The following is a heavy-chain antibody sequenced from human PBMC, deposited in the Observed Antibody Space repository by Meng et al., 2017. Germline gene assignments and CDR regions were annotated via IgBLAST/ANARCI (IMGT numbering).Heavy chain of an antibody. D-gene: IGHD3-22*01. CDR2: IIPIFGTA. J-gene: IGHJ3*02. CDR3: ARDWSNYYDSSGYEDAFDI. Sequence: SVKVSCKASGGTFSSYAISWVRQAPGQGLEWMGGIIPIFGTANYAQKFQGRVTITADKSTSTAYMELSSLRSVDTAVYYCARDWSNYYDSSGYEDAFDIWGQGTMVTVSS. CDR1: GGTFSSYA. V-gene: IGHV1-69*06.